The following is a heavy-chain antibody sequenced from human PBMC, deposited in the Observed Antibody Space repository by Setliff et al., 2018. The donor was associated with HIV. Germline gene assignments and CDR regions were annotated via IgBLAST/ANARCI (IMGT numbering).Heavy chain of an antibody. J-gene: IGHJ6*03. D-gene: IGHD3-9*01. CDR2: ISSSGFPI. CDR1: GFTFSTYG. Sequence: GGSLRLSCEASGFTFSTYGMNWVRHAPGKGLEWVAQISSSGFPIYYADSVRGRFTASRDNGKNSLYLQMNSLRAEDTAVYYCARDLYFYYYMDVWGKGTTVTVSS. CDR3: ARDLYFYYYMDV. V-gene: IGHV3-48*01.